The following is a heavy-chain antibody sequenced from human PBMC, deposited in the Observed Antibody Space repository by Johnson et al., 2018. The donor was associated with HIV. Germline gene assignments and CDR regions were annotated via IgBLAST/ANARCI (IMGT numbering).Heavy chain of an antibody. CDR2: ISYDGTNK. CDR3: AKDQASIAARPDAFDI. Sequence: QVQLVESGGGVVQPGKSLRLSCAASGFTFSSHAMHWVRQAPGKGLEWVAVISYDGTNKYYADSVKGRFTISRDNSKNTLYLQMNSLRAEDTAVYYCAKDQASIAARPDAFDIWGQGTMVTVSS. CDR1: GFTFSSHA. V-gene: IGHV3-30*04. D-gene: IGHD6-6*01. J-gene: IGHJ3*02.